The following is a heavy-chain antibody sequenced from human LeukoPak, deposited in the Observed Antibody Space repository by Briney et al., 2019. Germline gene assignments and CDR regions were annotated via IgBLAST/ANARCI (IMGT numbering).Heavy chain of an antibody. V-gene: IGHV1-69*04. J-gene: IGHJ4*02. Sequence: ASVKVSCKASGGTFSSYAISWVRQAPGQGLEWMGRIIPILGIANYAQKFQGRVTITADKSTSTAYMELSSLRSEDTAVYYCSRDSLSSPIVSYFYYWGQGTLVTVSS. CDR3: SRDSLSSPIVSYFYY. CDR1: GGTFSSYA. D-gene: IGHD1-26*01. CDR2: IIPILGIA.